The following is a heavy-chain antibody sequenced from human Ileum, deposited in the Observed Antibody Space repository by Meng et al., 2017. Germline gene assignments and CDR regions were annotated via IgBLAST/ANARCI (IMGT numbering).Heavy chain of an antibody. CDR3: ARVSDYYGSGSYYKYYYYYGMDV. D-gene: IGHD3-10*01. J-gene: IGHJ6*02. CDR2: IKQDGSEK. V-gene: IGHV3-7*01. CDR1: GFTFSSYW. Sequence: GGSLRLSCAASGFTFSSYWMSWVRQAPGKGLEWVANIKQDGSEKYYVDSVKGRFTISRDNAKNSLYLQMNSLRAEDTAVYYCARVSDYYGSGSYYKYYYYYGMDVWGQGTTVTVSS.